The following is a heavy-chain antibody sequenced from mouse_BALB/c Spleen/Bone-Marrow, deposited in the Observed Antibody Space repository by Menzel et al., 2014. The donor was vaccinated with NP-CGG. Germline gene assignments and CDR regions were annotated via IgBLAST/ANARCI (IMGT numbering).Heavy chain of an antibody. CDR3: ARNYGNYVGAMDY. Sequence: VQLQESGPGLVAPSQSLSITCTVSGFSLTSYGVHWVHQPPGKGLEWLVVIWSDGSTTYNSALKSRLSISKDNSKSQVFLKMNSLQTDDTAMYYCARNYGNYVGAMDYWGQGTSVTVSS. CDR2: IWSDGST. V-gene: IGHV2-6*02. D-gene: IGHD2-1*01. J-gene: IGHJ4*01. CDR1: GFSLTSYG.